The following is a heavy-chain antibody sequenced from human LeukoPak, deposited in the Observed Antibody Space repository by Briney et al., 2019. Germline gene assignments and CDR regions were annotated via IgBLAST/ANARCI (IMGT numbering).Heavy chain of an antibody. D-gene: IGHD3-10*01. CDR1: GFTFDDFG. CDR3: ARALWFGETFPAY. J-gene: IGHJ4*02. CDR2: VNWNGGST. Sequence: GGSLRLSCAASGFTFDDFGMSWVRQAPGKGLEWVSGVNWNGGSTSYADSVKGRFTISRDNAKNSLYLQMNSLRAEDTAVYYCARALWFGETFPAYWGQGTLVTVSS. V-gene: IGHV3-20*04.